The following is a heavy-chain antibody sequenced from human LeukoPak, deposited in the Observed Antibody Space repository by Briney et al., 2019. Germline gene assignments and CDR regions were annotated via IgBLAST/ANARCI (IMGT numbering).Heavy chain of an antibody. J-gene: IGHJ4*02. CDR3: TKVRSGSSNWALRIFDF. D-gene: IGHD4-11*01. CDR1: GFTFSSYA. Sequence: GGSLRLSCAASGFTFSSYAMGWVRQLRGGGLEWVSTISPGGGTTYYAESMKGRFAISRDNSKSTLYLEMTSLRVEDTAVYYCTKVRSGSSNWALRIFDFWGQGVLVTVSS. CDR2: ISPGGGTT. V-gene: IGHV3-23*01.